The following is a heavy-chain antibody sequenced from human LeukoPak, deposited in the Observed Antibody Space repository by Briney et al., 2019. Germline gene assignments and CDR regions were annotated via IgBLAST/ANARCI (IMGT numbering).Heavy chain of an antibody. J-gene: IGHJ4*02. D-gene: IGHD3-10*01. Sequence: ASVKVSCKASGYIFTNYDINWVRQATGQGLEWMGWMNPNSGNTGFAQKFQGRVTMTRDTSTSTVYMELSSLRSEDTAVYYCASLGSGSSRIIDFDYWGQGTLVTVSS. CDR1: GYIFTNYD. V-gene: IGHV1-8*01. CDR3: ASLGSGSSRIIDFDY. CDR2: MNPNSGNT.